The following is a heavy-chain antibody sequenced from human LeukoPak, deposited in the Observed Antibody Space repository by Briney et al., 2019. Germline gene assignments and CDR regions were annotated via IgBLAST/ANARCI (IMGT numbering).Heavy chain of an antibody. D-gene: IGHD6-13*01. CDR2: IWYDGSNK. CDR1: GFTFSSYG. J-gene: IGHJ4*02. Sequence: GRSLRLSCAASGFTFSSYGMHWVRQAPGKGLEWVAVIWYDGSNKYYADSVKGRFTISRDNSKNTLYLQMNSLRAEDTAGYYRARAGTRSSRWFDYWGQGTLVTVSS. CDR3: ARAGTRSSRWFDY. V-gene: IGHV3-33*01.